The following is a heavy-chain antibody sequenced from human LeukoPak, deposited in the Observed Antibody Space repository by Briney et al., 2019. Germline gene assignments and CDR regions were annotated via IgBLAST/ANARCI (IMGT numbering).Heavy chain of an antibody. CDR3: AKAAAAPGFNF. J-gene: IGHJ4*02. V-gene: IGHV3-23*01. Sequence: GGSLRLSCAASGFTSSSYALNWVRQAPGKGLEWVATVSGSGDRMYHADSVKGRFTISRDNSKNTIYLQMNSLRAEDTALYYCAKAAAAPGFNFWGQGTLVTVSS. D-gene: IGHD6-13*01. CDR2: VSGSGDRM. CDR1: GFTSSSYA.